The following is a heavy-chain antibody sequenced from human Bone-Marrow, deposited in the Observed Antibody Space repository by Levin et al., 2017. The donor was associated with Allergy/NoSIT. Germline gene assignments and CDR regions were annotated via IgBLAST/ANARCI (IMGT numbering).Heavy chain of an antibody. V-gene: IGHV3-23*01. CDR2: ISGSGGST. CDR3: AKDLGEAAGTFFVTAAVKHQNWFDP. CDR1: GFTFSSYA. J-gene: IGHJ5*02. D-gene: IGHD6-13*01. Sequence: LTGGSLRLSCAASGFTFSSYAMSWVRQAPGKGLEWVSAISGSGGSTYYADSVKGRFTISRDNSKNTLYLQMNSLRAEDTAVYYCAKDLGEAAGTFFVTAAVKHQNWFDPWGQGTLVTVSS.